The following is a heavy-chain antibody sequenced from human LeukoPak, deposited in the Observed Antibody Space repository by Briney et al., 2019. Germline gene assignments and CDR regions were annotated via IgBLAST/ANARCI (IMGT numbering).Heavy chain of an antibody. D-gene: IGHD1-7*01. CDR1: GGSISGYY. CDR2: VYTSGST. V-gene: IGHV4-4*07. CDR3: ARLITGTTTAFDI. Sequence: KPSETLSLTCSVSGGSISGYYWTWIRQPAGKGLDWIGRVYTSGSTHYNPSLKTRLTMSVDTSKNQFSLKLSSVTAADTAVYYCARLITGTTTAFDIWGQGTMVTVSS. J-gene: IGHJ3*02.